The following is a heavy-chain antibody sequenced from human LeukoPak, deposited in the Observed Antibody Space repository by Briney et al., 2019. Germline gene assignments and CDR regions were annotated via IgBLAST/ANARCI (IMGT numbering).Heavy chain of an antibody. CDR1: GVTFSNDW. V-gene: IGHV3-74*01. CDR3: TRGRGGRYHY. CDR2: INTDGSTT. Sequence: GGSLRLSCAASGVTFSNDWMHWVRQAPGKGLVWVSRINTDGSTTTYADSVKGRFTISRDNAKNTLFLQMNSLRVEDTAVYYCTRGRGGRYHYRGQGTLVTVSS. D-gene: IGHD3-16*02. J-gene: IGHJ4*02.